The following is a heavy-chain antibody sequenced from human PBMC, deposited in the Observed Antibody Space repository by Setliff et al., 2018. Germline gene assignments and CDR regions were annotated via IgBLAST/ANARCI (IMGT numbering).Heavy chain of an antibody. J-gene: IGHJ4*02. V-gene: IGHV4-39*06. Sequence: SETLSLTCSVSDGSMTSGSYYWGWIRQPPGKGLEWIGSVYYSGTAYYNPSLKSRLYMSVDTSKNQFTLKVISVTAAGTAVYYCARLSCSSNSCPFDYWVQGTLVTVSS. CDR1: DGSMTSGSYY. D-gene: IGHD2-2*01. CDR3: ARLSCSSNSCPFDY. CDR2: VYYSGTA.